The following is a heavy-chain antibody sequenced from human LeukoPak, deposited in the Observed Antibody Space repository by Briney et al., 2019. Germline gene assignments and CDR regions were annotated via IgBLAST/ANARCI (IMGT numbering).Heavy chain of an antibody. CDR2: IIPIFGIA. CDR3: ARDRGLVVAAIGYLDY. V-gene: IGHV1-69*10. D-gene: IGHD2-15*01. CDR1: GGTFSSYA. J-gene: IGHJ4*02. Sequence: VAPVKVSFKASGGTFSSYAISWVRQAPGQGLEWMGRIIPIFGIANYAQKFQGRVTITADKSTSTAYMELSSLRSEDTAVYYCARDRGLVVAAIGYLDYWGQGTLVTVSS.